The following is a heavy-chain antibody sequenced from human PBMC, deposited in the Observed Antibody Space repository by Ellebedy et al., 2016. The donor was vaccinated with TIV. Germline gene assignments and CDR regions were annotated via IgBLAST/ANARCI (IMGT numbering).Heavy chain of an antibody. CDR1: GFTFSSYS. V-gene: IGHV3-48*02. CDR2: IRSSSSTI. J-gene: IGHJ4*02. Sequence: GESLKISCAASGFTFSSYSMNWVRQAPGKGLEWVSYIRSSSSTIYYADSVKGRFTISRDNAKNSLYLQMNSLRDEDTAVYYCARGKKDITIFGVVEHATIDYWGQGTLVTVSS. D-gene: IGHD3-3*01. CDR3: ARGKKDITIFGVVEHATIDY.